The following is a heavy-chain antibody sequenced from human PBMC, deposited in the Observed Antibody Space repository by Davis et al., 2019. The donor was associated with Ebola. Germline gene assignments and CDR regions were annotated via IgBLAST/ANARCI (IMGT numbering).Heavy chain of an antibody. CDR1: GGSISSSNW. V-gene: IGHV4-4*02. CDR3: ARGYSYGYYFDY. J-gene: IGHJ4*02. CDR2: IYHSGST. Sequence: PSETLSLTCAVSGGSISSSNWWSWVRQPPGKGLEWIGEIYHSGSTNYNPSLKSRVTISVDTSKNQFSLKLSSVTAADTAVYYCARGYSYGYYFDYWGQGTLVTVSS. D-gene: IGHD5-18*01.